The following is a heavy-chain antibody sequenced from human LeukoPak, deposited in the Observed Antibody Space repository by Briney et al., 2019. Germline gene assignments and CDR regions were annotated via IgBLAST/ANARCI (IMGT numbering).Heavy chain of an antibody. CDR2: ISYDGSNK. CDR3: ARDLSVVRAGRYGMDV. D-gene: IGHD3-10*01. Sequence: GGSLRLSCAASGFTFSSYAMHWVRRAPGKGLEWVAVISYDGSNKYYADSVKGRFTISRDNSKNTLYLQMNSLRAEDTAVYYCARDLSVVRAGRYGMDVWGQGTTVTVSS. V-gene: IGHV3-30-3*01. J-gene: IGHJ6*02. CDR1: GFTFSSYA.